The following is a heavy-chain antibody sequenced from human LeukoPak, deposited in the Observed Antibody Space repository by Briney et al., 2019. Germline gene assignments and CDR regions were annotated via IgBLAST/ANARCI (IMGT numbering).Heavy chain of an antibody. J-gene: IGHJ4*02. Sequence: GRSLRLSCAASGFTFSSYAMHWVRQAPGKGLEWVAVISYDGSNKYYANSVKGRFTISRDNSKNTLYLQMNSLRAEDTAVYYCARDAPAEEQLVRGRYWGQGTLVTVSS. CDR3: ARDAPAEEQLVRGRY. V-gene: IGHV3-30-3*01. CDR1: GFTFSSYA. D-gene: IGHD6-6*01. CDR2: ISYDGSNK.